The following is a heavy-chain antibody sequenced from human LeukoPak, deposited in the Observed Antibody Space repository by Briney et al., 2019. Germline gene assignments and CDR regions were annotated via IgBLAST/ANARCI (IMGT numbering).Heavy chain of an antibody. CDR3: ASAETYFDWLFDY. J-gene: IGHJ4*02. Sequence: SETLSLTCTVSGGSISSSSYYWGWIRQPPGKGLEWIGSIYYSGSTYYNPSLKSRVTISVDRTENQFSLKLNSVTAADTAVYYCASAETYFDWLFDYWGQGTLVTVSS. CDR1: GGSISSSSYY. CDR2: IYYSGST. D-gene: IGHD3-9*01. V-gene: IGHV4-39*07.